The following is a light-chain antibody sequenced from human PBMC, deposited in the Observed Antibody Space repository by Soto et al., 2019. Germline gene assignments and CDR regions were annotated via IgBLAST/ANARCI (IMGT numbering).Light chain of an antibody. Sequence: QSALTQPASVSGSPGQSITISCTGTSSDVGAYNSVSWYQQLPGKAPRLMIFDVSYRPSGVSNRFSGSKSGNTASLTISGLQAEDEADYYCSSYTTSSILFGGGTQLTVL. CDR2: DVS. CDR1: SSDVGAYNS. CDR3: SSYTTSSIL. V-gene: IGLV2-14*03. J-gene: IGLJ7*01.